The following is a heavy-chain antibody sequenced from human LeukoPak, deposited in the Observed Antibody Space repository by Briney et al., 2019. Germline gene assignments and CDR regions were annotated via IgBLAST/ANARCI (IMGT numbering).Heavy chain of an antibody. CDR2: IYISGST. J-gene: IGHJ6*03. V-gene: IGHV4-4*07. CDR3: AREGGVVTAIPDYYYYYMDV. D-gene: IGHD2-21*02. CDR1: GGSISIYR. Sequence: SETLSLTCTLSGGSISIYRWSWIRQPAGKGLEWIGRIYISGSTNYNPSLKSRVTMSVDTSKNQFSLKLSSVTAADTAVYYCAREGGVVTAIPDYYYYYMDVWGKGTTVTVSS.